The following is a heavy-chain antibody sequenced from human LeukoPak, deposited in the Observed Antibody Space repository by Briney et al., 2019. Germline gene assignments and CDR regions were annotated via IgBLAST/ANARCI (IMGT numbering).Heavy chain of an antibody. V-gene: IGHV4-59*08. CDR1: GGSISSYY. J-gene: IGHJ4*02. Sequence: SETLSLTCTVSGGSISSYYWSWIRQPPGKGLEWIGYIYYSGSTNYNPSLKSRVTISVDTSKNQFSLKLSSVTATDTAVYYCARHRSVVVVAATPRSFDYWGQGTLVTVSS. CDR2: IYYSGST. D-gene: IGHD2-15*01. CDR3: ARHRSVVVVAATPRSFDY.